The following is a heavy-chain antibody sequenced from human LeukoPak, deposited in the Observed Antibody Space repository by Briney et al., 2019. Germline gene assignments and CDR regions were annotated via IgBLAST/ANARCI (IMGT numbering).Heavy chain of an antibody. D-gene: IGHD4-23*01. CDR2: IIPIFGAA. V-gene: IGHV1-69*01. J-gene: IGHJ2*01. CDR3: ARATGNSDHSPQEPIDLYFDL. CDR1: GGTFSSYA. Sequence: ASVKVSCKASGGTFSSYAISWVLQAPGQGLEWMGGIIPIFGAANYAQKFQGRVTITADESTSTAYMELRSLRSEDTAVYYCARATGNSDHSPQEPIDLYFDLWGRGTLVTVSS.